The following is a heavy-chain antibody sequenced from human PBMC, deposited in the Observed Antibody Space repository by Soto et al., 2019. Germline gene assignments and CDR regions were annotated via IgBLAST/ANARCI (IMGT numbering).Heavy chain of an antibody. D-gene: IGHD3-10*01. CDR1: GYTFTSYD. Sequence: QVQLVQSGAEVKKPGAAVKVSCRAAGYTFTSYDINWVRQATGQGLEWMGWLNPNSGNTDYAQKFQGRVHMTRNTSIRTPHIALRSLDSEVTAMYTSARERGGLDYWGQGALVTVSS. V-gene: IGHV1-8*01. CDR2: LNPNSGNT. J-gene: IGHJ4*02. CDR3: ARERGGLDY.